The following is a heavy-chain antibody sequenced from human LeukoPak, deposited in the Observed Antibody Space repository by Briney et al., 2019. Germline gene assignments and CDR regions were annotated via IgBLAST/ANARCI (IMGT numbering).Heavy chain of an antibody. V-gene: IGHV3-7*05. CDR1: GFTFSGYW. J-gene: IGHJ4*02. D-gene: IGHD3-3*01. CDR3: ARRGRIFGVVIIGYFDY. CDR2: IEQEGSEK. Sequence: GGSLRLSCAASGFTFSGYWMSWVRQAPGKGLEWVGNIEQEGSEKNYVDSVKGRFTISRDNAKNSLYLQMNSLRAEDTAVYYCARRGRIFGVVIIGYFDYWGQGTLVTVSS.